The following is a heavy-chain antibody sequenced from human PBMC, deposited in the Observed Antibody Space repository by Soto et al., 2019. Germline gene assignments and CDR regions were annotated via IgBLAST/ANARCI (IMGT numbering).Heavy chain of an antibody. CDR2: ISYDGSNK. J-gene: IGHJ2*01. CDR3: AKDQGRGGSLSNWYFDL. D-gene: IGHD3-16*01. Sequence: QVQLVESGGGVVQPGRSLRLSCAASGFTFSSYGMHWVRQAPGKGLEWVAVISYDGSNKYYADSVKGRFTISRDNSKNTLYLQMNRLRAEDTAVYYCAKDQGRGGSLSNWYFDLWGRGTLVTVSS. V-gene: IGHV3-30*18. CDR1: GFTFSSYG.